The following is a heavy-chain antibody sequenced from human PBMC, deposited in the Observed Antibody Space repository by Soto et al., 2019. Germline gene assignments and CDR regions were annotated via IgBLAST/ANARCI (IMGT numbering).Heavy chain of an antibody. Sequence: GGSLRLSCAASGFTFSSYAMHWVRQAPGKGLEYVSAISSNGGSTYYANSVKGRFTISRDNSKNTLYLQMGSLRAEDMAVYYCARELPPGIAAAGTGPSDYWGQGTLVNVSS. CDR3: ARELPPGIAAAGTGPSDY. D-gene: IGHD6-13*01. V-gene: IGHV3-64*01. CDR1: GFTFSSYA. J-gene: IGHJ4*02. CDR2: ISSNGGST.